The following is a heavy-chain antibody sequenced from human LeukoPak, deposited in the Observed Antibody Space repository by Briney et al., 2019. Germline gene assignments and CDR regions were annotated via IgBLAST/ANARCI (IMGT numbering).Heavy chain of an antibody. CDR2: ISAYNGNT. CDR3: ARGDSSGYTLPID. D-gene: IGHD3-22*01. CDR1: VYTFTSYG. J-gene: IGHJ4*02. Sequence: ASVKLSCKASVYTFTSYGISWVRQAPGQGLEWMGWISAYNGNTNYARKLQGRVTMTTDTSTSTAYMELRSLRSDDTAVYYCARGDSSGYTLPIDWGQGTLVTVSS. V-gene: IGHV1-18*01.